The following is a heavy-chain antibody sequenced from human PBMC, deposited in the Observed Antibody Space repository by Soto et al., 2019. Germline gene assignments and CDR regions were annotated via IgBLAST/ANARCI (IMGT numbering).Heavy chain of an antibody. J-gene: IGHJ4*02. CDR3: ARGGGGYNFGAVY. D-gene: IGHD5-12*01. V-gene: IGHV1-24*01. Sequence: GASVKVSCKVSGYTLTELSMHWVRQAPGKGLEWMGGFDPEDGETIYAQKFQGRVTMTADTSTDTAYMELSSLRSEDTADYYCARGGGGYNFGAVYWGQGTPVTVSS. CDR2: FDPEDGET. CDR1: GYTLTELS.